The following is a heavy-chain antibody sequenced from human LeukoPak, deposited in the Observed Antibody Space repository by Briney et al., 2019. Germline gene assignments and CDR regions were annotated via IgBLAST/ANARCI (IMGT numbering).Heavy chain of an antibody. CDR3: ARQLAVAGKAGFDY. CDR2: IYTTGST. V-gene: IGHV4-4*07. D-gene: IGHD6-19*01. J-gene: IGHJ4*02. Sequence: PSETLSLTCTVSVGSISSYYWTWIRQSAGKGLEWIGRIYTTGSTNYNPSLNSRVTMSVDTSKNQFSLNLSSVTAADTTVYYCARQLAVAGKAGFDYWGQGTLVTVSS. CDR1: VGSISSYY.